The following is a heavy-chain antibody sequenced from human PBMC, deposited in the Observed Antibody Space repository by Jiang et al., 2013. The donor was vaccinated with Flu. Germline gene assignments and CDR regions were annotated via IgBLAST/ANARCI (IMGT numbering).Heavy chain of an antibody. D-gene: IGHD6-13*01. CDR2: IYYSGST. CDR1: GGSISSYY. V-gene: IGHV4-59*01. J-gene: IGHJ6*04. CDR3: ARTYSSSWYYSPTYYYYGMDV. Sequence: TLSLTCTVSGGSISSYYWSWIRQPPGKGLEWIGYIYYSGSTNYNPSLKSRVTISVDTSKNQFSLKLSSVTAADTAVYYCARTYSSSWYYSPTYYYYGMDVWGKGTTVTVSS.